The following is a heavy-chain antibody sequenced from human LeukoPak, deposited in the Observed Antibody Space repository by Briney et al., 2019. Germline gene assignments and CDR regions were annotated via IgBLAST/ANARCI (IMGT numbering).Heavy chain of an antibody. CDR1: GYTFTSYG. CDR2: ISGYNGNT. CDR3: ARRLYIATFDY. V-gene: IGHV1-18*01. D-gene: IGHD2-2*02. J-gene: IGHJ4*02. Sequence: GASVKVSCKASGYTFTSYGISWVRQAPGQGLEWMGWISGYNGNTNSAQKLQGRVSMTTDTSTSTAYMELRSLRSDDTAVYYCARRLYIATFDYWGQGTLVTVSS.